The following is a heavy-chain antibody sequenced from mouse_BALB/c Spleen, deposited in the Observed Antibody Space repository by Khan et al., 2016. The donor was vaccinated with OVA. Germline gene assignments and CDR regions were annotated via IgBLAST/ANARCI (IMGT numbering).Heavy chain of an antibody. Sequence: EVMLVESGGGLVKPGGSLKLSCTASGFTFSSYDMSWVRQTPEKRLEWVAYINSGGDTTYSPDTVKGRFTISRDNAKNTLYLQMSSLKSEDTAKYYCTRRPGYFDVWGAGTTVTVSS. CDR1: GFTFSSYD. CDR2: INSGGDTT. V-gene: IGHV5-12-1*01. J-gene: IGHJ1*01. CDR3: TRRPGYFDV.